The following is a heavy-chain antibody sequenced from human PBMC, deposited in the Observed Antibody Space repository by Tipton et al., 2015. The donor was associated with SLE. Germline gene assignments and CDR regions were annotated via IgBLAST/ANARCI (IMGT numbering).Heavy chain of an antibody. CDR2: IKTDGSET. J-gene: IGHJ5*01. Sequence: SLRLSCAGSGFNFRTYWMSWVRQAPGRGLEWVAYIKTDGSETFYVDSVKGRFTISRDNARNSLYLQMNSLRTEDSAMYFCATHRLGTDSWAQEPLSPVFS. CDR3: ATHRLGTDS. V-gene: IGHV3-7*05. D-gene: IGHD6-13*01. CDR1: GFNFRTYW.